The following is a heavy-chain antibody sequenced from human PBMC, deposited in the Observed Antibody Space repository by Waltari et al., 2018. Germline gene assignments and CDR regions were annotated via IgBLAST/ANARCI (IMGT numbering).Heavy chain of an antibody. J-gene: IGHJ3*01. Sequence: QVQLVESGGGVVQSGRSLKLSCAASGFTFSDYGLHWVRQAPGKGLEWVAFIRYDASDIYYRDSVKGRFTISRDNSKNTLFLQMSSLRPEDTAVYYCAKVGVGLTTWYPFDVWGQGTMVTVSS. V-gene: IGHV3-30*02. CDR2: IRYDASDI. CDR3: AKVGVGLTTWYPFDV. CDR1: GFTFSDYG. D-gene: IGHD1-1*01.